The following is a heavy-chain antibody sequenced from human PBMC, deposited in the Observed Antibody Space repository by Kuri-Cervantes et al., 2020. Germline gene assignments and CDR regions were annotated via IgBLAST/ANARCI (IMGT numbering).Heavy chain of an antibody. CDR1: GFTFSSYA. CDR3: ARGTDYDILTGYQPNGGEFDP. CDR2: ISYDGSNK. Sequence: GESLKISCAASGFTFSSYAMHWVRQAPGKGLEWVAVISYDGSNKYYADSVKGRFTISRDNSKNTLYLQMNSLRAEDTAVYYCARGTDYDILTGYQPNGGEFDPWGQGTLVTVSS. J-gene: IGHJ5*02. D-gene: IGHD3-9*01. V-gene: IGHV3-30*04.